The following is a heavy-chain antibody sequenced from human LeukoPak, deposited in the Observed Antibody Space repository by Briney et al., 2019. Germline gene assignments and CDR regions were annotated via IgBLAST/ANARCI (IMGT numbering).Heavy chain of an antibody. Sequence: SVKVSCKASGGTFSSYAISWVRQAPGQGLEWMGGIIPIFGTANYAQKFQGRVTITADESTSTAYMELSSLRSEDTAVYYCARVGTEKFYYYYYYMDVWGKGTTVTVSS. V-gene: IGHV1-69*13. CDR2: IIPIFGTA. CDR3: ARVGTEKFYYYYYYMDV. CDR1: GGTFSSYA. J-gene: IGHJ6*03.